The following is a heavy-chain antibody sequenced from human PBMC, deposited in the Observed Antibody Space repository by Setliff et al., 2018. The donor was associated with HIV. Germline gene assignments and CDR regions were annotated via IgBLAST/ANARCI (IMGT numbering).Heavy chain of an antibody. V-gene: IGHV4-39*01. Sequence: TLSLTCTVSGGSASNSRYYWAWIRQPPGKGLEYIGSIHYNEKTYYNPSLKSRVTISIDTSKNQFSLKLSSVTAADTAVYYCARGYSSSYYFDYWGQGTLVTVSS. J-gene: IGHJ4*02. D-gene: IGHD5-18*01. CDR2: IHYNEKT. CDR3: ARGYSSSYYFDY. CDR1: GGSASNSRYY.